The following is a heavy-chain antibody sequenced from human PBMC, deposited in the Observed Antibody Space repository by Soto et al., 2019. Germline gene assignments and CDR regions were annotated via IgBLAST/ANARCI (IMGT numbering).Heavy chain of an antibody. J-gene: IGHJ4*02. V-gene: IGHV1-3*01. Sequence: ASVKVSCKASAYTFTSYAMHWVRQAPGQRLEWMGWINAGNGNTKYSQKFQGRVTITRDTSASTAYMELSSLRSEDTAVYYCARAARKAREYSGYDNYYFDYWGQGTLVTVSS. CDR2: INAGNGNT. D-gene: IGHD5-12*01. CDR3: ARAARKAREYSGYDNYYFDY. CDR1: AYTFTSYA.